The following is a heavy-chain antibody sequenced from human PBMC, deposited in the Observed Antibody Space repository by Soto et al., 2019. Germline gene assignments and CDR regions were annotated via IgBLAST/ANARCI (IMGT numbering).Heavy chain of an antibody. CDR2: ISGSGGST. CDR3: AKRTLFDL. Sequence: EVQLLESGGGLVQPGGSLRLSCAASGFTFSSYAMSWVRQAPGKGLEWVSAISGSGGSTYYADSVRGRFTISRDNSKNTLFLQMNSLRAEDTAIFYCAKRTLFDLWGRGTLVTVFS. CDR1: GFTFSSYA. V-gene: IGHV3-23*01. J-gene: IGHJ2*01.